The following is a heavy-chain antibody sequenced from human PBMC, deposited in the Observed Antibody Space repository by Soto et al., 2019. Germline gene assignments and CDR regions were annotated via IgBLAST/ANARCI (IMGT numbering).Heavy chain of an antibody. Sequence: QVQLAQSGAEVRKPGSSVKVSCGASGGSFSDFAFSWVRQAPGQGLEWMGGIIPMFAASKYAQRFQDRVTITADESTNTVYLALSSLTSDDTATYYCARDQWTLDHSRGWYGDWGQGTLVTVSS. J-gene: IGHJ4*02. CDR2: IIPMFAAS. CDR3: ARDQWTLDHSRGWYGD. CDR1: GGSFSDFA. V-gene: IGHV1-69*01. D-gene: IGHD6-19*01.